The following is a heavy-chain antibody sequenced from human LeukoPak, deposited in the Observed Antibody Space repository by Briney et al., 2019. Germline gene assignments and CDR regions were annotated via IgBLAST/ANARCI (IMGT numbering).Heavy chain of an antibody. CDR3: ARESRFLEWLPEYYFDY. CDR2: VNRDGSET. J-gene: IGHJ4*02. CDR1: GFALSSYW. Sequence: SGGSLRLSCAASGFALSSYWMTWVRQVPGRGPEWVANVNRDGSETYYLDSVKGRFTTSKDNAKNSLYLQMNSLRAEDTAAYYCARESRFLEWLPEYYFDYWGQGTLVTVSS. D-gene: IGHD3-3*01. V-gene: IGHV3-7*01.